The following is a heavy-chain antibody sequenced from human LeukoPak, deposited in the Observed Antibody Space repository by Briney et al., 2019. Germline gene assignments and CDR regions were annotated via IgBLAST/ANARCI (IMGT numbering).Heavy chain of an antibody. CDR2: INHSGIT. V-gene: IGHV4-38-2*01. CDR3: ARSGDYIKEGFDY. D-gene: IGHD3-22*01. J-gene: IGHJ4*01. CDR1: GYSIRSGHY. Sequence: SETLSLTCAVSGYSIRSGHYWGWIRQSPGKGLEWIGSINHSGITEYNPSLKSRVTLSVDTSKNQFSLQLRSVTAADRALYYCARSGDYIKEGFDYWGHGTQVTVSS.